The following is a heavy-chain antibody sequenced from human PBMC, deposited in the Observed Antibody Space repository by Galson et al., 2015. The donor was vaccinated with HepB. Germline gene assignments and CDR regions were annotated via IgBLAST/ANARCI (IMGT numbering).Heavy chain of an antibody. CDR3: ARSYSNLDY. D-gene: IGHD4-11*01. V-gene: IGHV1-3*01. CDR1: GFTFSSYA. CDR2: INGGNGNT. J-gene: IGHJ4*02. Sequence: SVKVSCKASGFTFSSYAIHWVRQAPGQGLEWMGWINGGNGNTKYSQKFQGRVTVSRDTSASTAYMELRSLRSEDTAVYYCARSYSNLDYWGQGALVTVSS.